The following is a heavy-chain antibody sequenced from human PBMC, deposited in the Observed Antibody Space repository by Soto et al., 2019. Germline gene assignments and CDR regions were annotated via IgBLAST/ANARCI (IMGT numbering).Heavy chain of an antibody. V-gene: IGHV4-30-2*01. J-gene: IGHJ5*02. Sequence: QLQLQESGSGLVKPSQTLSLTCAVSGGSITSGNSYSWSWILQPPGKGLEWIGSISHTGSTSYNPSLKSRVTMSVDKSKNHFSLKLSSVTAADMAVYYCARAVAPYLGTWFDPWGQGTLVIVSS. D-gene: IGHD3-16*01. CDR3: ARAVAPYLGTWFDP. CDR1: GGSITSGNSYS. CDR2: ISHTGST.